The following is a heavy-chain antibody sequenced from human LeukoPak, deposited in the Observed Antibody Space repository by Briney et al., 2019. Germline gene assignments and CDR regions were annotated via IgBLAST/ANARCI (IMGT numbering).Heavy chain of an antibody. CDR1: GGSFSGYY. CDR2: IDHSGST. CDR3: ARKWYYYDSSGYDD. Sequence: SETLSLACAVYGGSFSGYYWSWIRQPPGKGLEWIGEIDHSGSTNYNPSPKSRVTISVDTSKNQFSLKLSSVTAADTAVYYCARKWYYYDSSGYDDWGQGTLVTVSS. D-gene: IGHD3-22*01. V-gene: IGHV4-34*01. J-gene: IGHJ4*02.